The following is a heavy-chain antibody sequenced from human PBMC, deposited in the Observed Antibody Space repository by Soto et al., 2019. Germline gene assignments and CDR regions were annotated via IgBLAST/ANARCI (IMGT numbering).Heavy chain of an antibody. CDR1: GLSFGCYA. D-gene: IGHD1-26*01. Sequence: GGSLRLSCAGYGLSFGCYAMSWVRQSPGKGLEWISGVSGGGTSTYYAGSVKGRFTISRDSSVVYLQMNSLRADDTAVYYCAKWGGYYAYYSEMDVWGRGTTVTRLL. V-gene: IGHV3-23*01. CDR2: VSGGGTST. CDR3: AKWGGYYAYYSEMDV. J-gene: IGHJ6*02.